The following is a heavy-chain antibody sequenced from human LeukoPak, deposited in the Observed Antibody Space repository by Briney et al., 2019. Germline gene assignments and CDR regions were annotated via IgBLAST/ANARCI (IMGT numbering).Heavy chain of an antibody. CDR2: IYPGDSDT. V-gene: IGHV5-51*01. Sequence: KPGESLKISCEGSGYSFTSYWMGWVRQMPVKGLEWVGIIYPGDSDTRYSPSFQGQVTISADKSISTAYLQWSSLKASDTAMYYCVRLYCGGDCYPDYWGQGTLVTVSS. J-gene: IGHJ4*02. CDR3: VRLYCGGDCYPDY. D-gene: IGHD2-21*02. CDR1: GYSFTSYW.